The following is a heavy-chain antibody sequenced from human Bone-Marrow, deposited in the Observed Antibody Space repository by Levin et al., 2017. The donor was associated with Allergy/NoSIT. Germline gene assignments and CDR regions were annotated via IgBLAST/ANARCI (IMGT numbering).Heavy chain of an antibody. CDR1: GVSIRSYF. J-gene: IGHJ6*02. CDR3: ASSGRNPYNGVEV. D-gene: IGHD1-14*01. Sequence: SETLSLTCSVSGVSIRSYFWTWIRQSPGKGLEWLGHVSNSGSANTNPSLQSRVDISLDTSTNQFSLTLKSVTAADTAVYYCASSGRNPYNGVEVWGQGTTVSVSS. CDR2: VSNSGSA. V-gene: IGHV4-59*01.